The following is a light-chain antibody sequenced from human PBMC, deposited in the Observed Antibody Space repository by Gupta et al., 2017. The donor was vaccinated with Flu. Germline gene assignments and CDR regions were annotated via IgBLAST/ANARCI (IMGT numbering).Light chain of an antibody. V-gene: IGKV1-39*01. Sequence: DIQLTQSPSSLSASVGDRVTITCRANQRISNYLNWYQQKPGRAPNLLIYAATTLHSGVPSRFSGSGSGTDFTLTISRLQPEDFATYYCQQRDNTPITFGRGTKVEIK. CDR1: QRISNY. CDR2: AAT. J-gene: IGKJ4*01. CDR3: QQRDNTPIT.